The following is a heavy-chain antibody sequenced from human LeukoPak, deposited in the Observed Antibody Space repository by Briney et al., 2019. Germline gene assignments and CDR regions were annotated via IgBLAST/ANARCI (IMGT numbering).Heavy chain of an antibody. Sequence: PSETLSLTCTVSGGSISSSSYYWGWIRQPPGKGLEWIGSIYYSGSTYYNPSLKSRVTISVDTSKNQFSLKLSSVTAADTAVYYCARLRLGSSGWSYEYYYYGMDVWGQGTTVTVSS. V-gene: IGHV4-39*01. CDR3: ARLRLGSSGWSYEYYYYGMDV. CDR1: GGSISSSSYY. J-gene: IGHJ6*02. D-gene: IGHD6-19*01. CDR2: IYYSGST.